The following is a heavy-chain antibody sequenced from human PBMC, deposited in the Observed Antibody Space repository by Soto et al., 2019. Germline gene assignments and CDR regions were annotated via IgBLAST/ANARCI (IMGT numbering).Heavy chain of an antibody. CDR3: AEDAVPYNGEWDWFDT. CDR2: IGGGGTDT. V-gene: IGHV3-23*01. D-gene: IGHD3-10*01. Sequence: QLLESGGGLVQPGGSLRVHCVASGFTFGDYAMSWVRQAPGKGLEWVSSIGGGGTDTYYAASVKGRFTISRDNSKSTLYRQMNNLRVEDTAVYYCAEDAVPYNGEWDWFDTWGQGTLVTVSS. CDR1: GFTFGDYA. J-gene: IGHJ5*02.